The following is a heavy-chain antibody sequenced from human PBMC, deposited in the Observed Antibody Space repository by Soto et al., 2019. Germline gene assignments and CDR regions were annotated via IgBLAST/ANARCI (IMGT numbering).Heavy chain of an antibody. D-gene: IGHD6-13*01. J-gene: IGHJ4*02. Sequence: PSETLSLTCTVSGGSISSSTYYWGWIRQPPGKGLEWIGSIYYSGSTYYNPSLKSRVTISVDTSKNQLSLKLTSVTAADTAVYYCAVGYSSRWYGSKDYWGQGTLVTVSS. CDR2: IYYSGST. CDR3: AVGYSSRWYGSKDY. CDR1: GGSISSSTYY. V-gene: IGHV4-39*01.